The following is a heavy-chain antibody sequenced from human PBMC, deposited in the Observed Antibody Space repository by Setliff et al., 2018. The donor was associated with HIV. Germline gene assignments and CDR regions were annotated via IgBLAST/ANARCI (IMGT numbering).Heavy chain of an antibody. CDR3: ARDQWGYSYGYYYYYYKDV. Sequence: GGSLRLSCAASRFNDSSNYMSWVRQAPGKGLEWVSVIYSGGSTYYADSVKGRFTISSDNSKNTLYLQMNSLRAEDTAVYYCARDQWGYSYGYYYYYYKDVRGKGTTVTVSS. D-gene: IGHD5-18*01. CDR1: RFNDSSNY. CDR2: IYSGGST. V-gene: IGHV3-66*02. J-gene: IGHJ6*03.